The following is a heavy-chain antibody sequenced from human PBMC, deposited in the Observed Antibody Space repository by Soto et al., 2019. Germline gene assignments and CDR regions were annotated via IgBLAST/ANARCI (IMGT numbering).Heavy chain of an antibody. Sequence: SVKVSCKASGGTFSSYTISWVRQAPGQGLEWMGRIIPILGIANYAQKFQGRVTITADKSKNQFSLKLSSVTAADTAVYYCARGKVARPHLDYWGQGTLVTVSS. D-gene: IGHD6-6*01. CDR1: GGTFSSYT. V-gene: IGHV1-69*02. J-gene: IGHJ4*02. CDR3: ARGKVARPHLDY. CDR2: IIPILGIA.